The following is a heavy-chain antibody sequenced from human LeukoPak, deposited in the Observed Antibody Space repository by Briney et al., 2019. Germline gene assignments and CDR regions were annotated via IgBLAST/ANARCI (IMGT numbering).Heavy chain of an antibody. J-gene: IGHJ2*01. Sequence: ASVTVSCKASGYTFIDYYIHWVRQAPGQGLEWMGIINPSGGSTSYAQKFQGRVTMTRDTSTSTVYMELSSLRSEDTAVYYCATRGYSYGSGYFDLWGRGTLVTVSS. CDR3: ATRGYSYGSGYFDL. D-gene: IGHD5-18*01. CDR1: GYTFIDYY. CDR2: INPSGGST. V-gene: IGHV1-46*01.